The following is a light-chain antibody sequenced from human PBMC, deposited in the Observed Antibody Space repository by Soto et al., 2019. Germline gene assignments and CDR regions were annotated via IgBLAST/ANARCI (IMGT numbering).Light chain of an antibody. Sequence: QSVLTQPASVSGSPGQSITISCSGTSGDVGGYRYVSWYQQHPGKAPKLIIYEVNNRPSGVSHRFSGSKSGNTASLTISDLQAEDEADYHCASYASNTNLVFGGGTKVTVL. V-gene: IGLV2-14*03. CDR3: ASYASNTNLV. CDR1: SGDVGGYRY. J-gene: IGLJ3*02. CDR2: EVN.